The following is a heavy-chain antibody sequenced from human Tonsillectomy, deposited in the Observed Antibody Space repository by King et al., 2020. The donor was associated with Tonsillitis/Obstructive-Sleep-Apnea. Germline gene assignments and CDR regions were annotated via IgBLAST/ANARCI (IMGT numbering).Heavy chain of an antibody. CDR3: AKDMEGPDDSXDV. D-gene: IGHD1-1*01. J-gene: IGHJ3*01. V-gene: IGHV1-69*10. CDR1: GGTFSRST. CDR2: IVPALGAA. Sequence: VQLVQSGAEVKKPGSSVKVSCKGSGGTFSRSTISWLRQTPGQGLEWMGGIVPALGAANSAPKFQGRVTITADISTSTAYMDLSSLKKEDTAIYYCAKDMEGPDDSXDVWXXGTMVTVXS.